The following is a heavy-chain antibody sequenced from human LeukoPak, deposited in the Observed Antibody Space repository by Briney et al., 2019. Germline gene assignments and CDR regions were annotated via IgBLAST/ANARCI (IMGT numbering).Heavy chain of an antibody. CDR3: ARGADSSGYYTYYYYYGMDV. CDR1: GGSISSYY. V-gene: IGHV4-59*01. CDR2: IYYSGST. J-gene: IGHJ6*02. Sequence: SETLSLTCTVSGGSISSYYWSWIQQPPGKGLEWIGYIYYSGSTNYNPSLKSRVTISVDTSKNQFSLKLSSVTAADTAVYYCARGADSSGYYTYYYYYGMDVWGQGTTVTVSS. D-gene: IGHD3-22*01.